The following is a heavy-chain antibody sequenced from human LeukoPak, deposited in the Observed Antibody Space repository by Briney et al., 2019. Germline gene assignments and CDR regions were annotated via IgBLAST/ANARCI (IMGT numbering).Heavy chain of an antibody. CDR2: ISVYNGNT. D-gene: IGHD4/OR15-4a*01. J-gene: IGHJ4*02. V-gene: IGHV1-18*01. Sequence: ASVKVSCKASGCTFTSYGISWVRQAPGQGLEWMGWISVYNGNTNYAQKLRGRVTMTTDTSTSTAYMELRSLRSDDTAVYYCARDPDGARDFDYWGQGTLVTVSS. CDR3: ARDPDGARDFDY. CDR1: GCTFTSYG.